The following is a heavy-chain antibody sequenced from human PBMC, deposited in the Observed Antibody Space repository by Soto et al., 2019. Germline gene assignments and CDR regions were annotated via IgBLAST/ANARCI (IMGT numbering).Heavy chain of an antibody. Sequence: PGGSLRLSCAASGFTFSSYGIHWVRQAPGKGLEWVAVISYDGSNKYYADSVKGRFTISRDNSRNLLYLQMNSLSSEDTAVYYCARSPRNWGFDYWGRGTLVSVSS. J-gene: IGHJ4*02. CDR3: ARSPRNWGFDY. CDR2: ISYDGSNK. D-gene: IGHD7-27*01. CDR1: GFTFSSYG. V-gene: IGHV3-30*03.